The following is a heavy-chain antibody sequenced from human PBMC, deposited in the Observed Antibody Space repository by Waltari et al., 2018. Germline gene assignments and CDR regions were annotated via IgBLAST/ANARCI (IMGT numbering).Heavy chain of an antibody. CDR1: GLTFDDYA. CDR2: INWKSGNI. V-gene: IGHV3-9*01. CDR3: AKDGGDGYNTRGFDY. J-gene: IGHJ4*02. Sequence: EVQLVESGGGLVQPGRSLRLSGAASGLTFDDYAMNWVRQAPGKGLEWVSGINWKSGNISYADSVKGRFTISRDNAKNSLYLQMNSLRAEDTALYYCAKDGGDGYNTRGFDYWGQGTLVTVSS. D-gene: IGHD3-16*01.